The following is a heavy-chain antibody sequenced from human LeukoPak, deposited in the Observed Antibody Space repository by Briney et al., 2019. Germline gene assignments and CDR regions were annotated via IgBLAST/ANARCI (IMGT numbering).Heavy chain of an antibody. D-gene: IGHD1-26*01. Sequence: GGSLRLSCAASGFTFRSYWMSWVGQAPGKGLEWVASIKQDGSEKYYVGSLEGRFTISRDNSKNSLYLQMNSLRVEDTAVYYCVRGAGWELGYYYYMDVWGKGTTVTASS. CDR3: VRGAGWELGYYYYMDV. CDR2: IKQDGSEK. J-gene: IGHJ6*03. CDR1: GFTFRSYW. V-gene: IGHV3-7*03.